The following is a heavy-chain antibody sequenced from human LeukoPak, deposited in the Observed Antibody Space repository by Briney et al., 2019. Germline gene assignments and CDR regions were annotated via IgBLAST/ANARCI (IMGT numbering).Heavy chain of an antibody. V-gene: IGHV4-59*01. J-gene: IGHJ4*02. CDR3: ARVGDWNDLVY. Sequence: KTSETLSLTCTVSGGSISPYYWSWIRQTPGKGLEWIGYILYSGTTTNYNPSLKSRVTISVDTSKNQFSLKLSSVTAADTAVYYCARVGDWNDLVYWGLGTLVTVSS. D-gene: IGHD1-1*01. CDR2: ILYSGTTT. CDR1: GGSISPYY.